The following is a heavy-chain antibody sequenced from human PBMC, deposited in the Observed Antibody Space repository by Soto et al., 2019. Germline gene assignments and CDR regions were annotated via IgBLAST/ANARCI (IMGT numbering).Heavy chain of an antibody. V-gene: IGHV3-23*01. J-gene: IGHJ4*02. Sequence: QPWGPLRLSCAASGFSFSSYAVSWVRQAPGKGLEWVSVFDGIVGHTYYTNAVKGRFTISNDNSKNTLFLQMNSLKAEDTAVYFCAKHFQYDSGWPLHYWGQGTLVTVSS. CDR1: GFSFSSYA. CDR2: FDGIVGHT. D-gene: IGHD6-19*01. CDR3: AKHFQYDSGWPLHY.